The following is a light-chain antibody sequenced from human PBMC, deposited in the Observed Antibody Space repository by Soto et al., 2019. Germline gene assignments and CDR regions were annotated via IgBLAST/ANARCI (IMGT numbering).Light chain of an antibody. J-gene: IGKJ5*01. V-gene: IGKV3-15*01. Sequence: EIVMTQSPATLSVSPGERATLSCRASQSVSRNLLAWYQQKPGQAPRLLIHGVSTRATGIPARFSGSGSGTEFTLTISSLQSEDFAIYYCQQYVQWPLITFGQGTRLGIK. CDR2: GVS. CDR1: QSVSRN. CDR3: QQYVQWPLIT.